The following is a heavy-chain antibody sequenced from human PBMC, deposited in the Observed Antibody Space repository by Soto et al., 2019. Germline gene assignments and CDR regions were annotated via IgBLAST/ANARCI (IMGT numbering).Heavy chain of an antibody. V-gene: IGHV3-23*01. J-gene: IGHJ4*02. CDR1: GISFSNYA. D-gene: IGHD6-19*01. Sequence: GGSLRLSCTESGISFSNYAMSWVRQAPGKGLEWISAISGDGVSKLYADSVRGRFTISRDNAANTLYLQMNSLRTEDTALYYCAKKDRLYGVAVAFDSRGQGTLVTVSS. CDR2: ISGDGVSK. CDR3: AKKDRLYGVAVAFDS.